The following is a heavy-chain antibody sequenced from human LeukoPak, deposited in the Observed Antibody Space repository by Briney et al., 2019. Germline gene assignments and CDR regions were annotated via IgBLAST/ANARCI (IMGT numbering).Heavy chain of an antibody. CDR2: INLSGDRT. CDR3: ARDIGSGYYNFDY. J-gene: IGHJ4*02. D-gene: IGHD5-12*01. CDR1: GYTFTSYY. V-gene: IGHV1-46*01. Sequence: GASVKVSRKASGYTFTSYYLHWVRQAPGQGLEWMGTINLSGDRTSYAQKIQGRVTMTRDTSTSTVYMELSSLTSEDTAVYYCARDIGSGYYNFDYWGQGTLVTVSS.